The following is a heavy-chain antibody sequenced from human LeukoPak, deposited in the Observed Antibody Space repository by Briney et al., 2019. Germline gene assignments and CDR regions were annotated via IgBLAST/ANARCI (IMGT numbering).Heavy chain of an antibody. CDR3: ARIRRIRIWFGDLRFLPSNWFDP. D-gene: IGHD3-10*01. Sequence: SETLSLTCTVSGGSISNSNYYWGWIRQPPGKGLEWIGNIYYSGSTYYNPSLKSRVTISVDTSKNQFSLKLSSATATDTAVYYCARIRRIRIWFGDLRFLPSNWFDPWGQGTLVTVSS. CDR1: GGSISNSNYY. J-gene: IGHJ5*02. CDR2: IYYSGST. V-gene: IGHV4-39*01.